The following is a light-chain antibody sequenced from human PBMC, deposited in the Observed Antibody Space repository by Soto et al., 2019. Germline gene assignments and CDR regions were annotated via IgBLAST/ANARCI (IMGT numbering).Light chain of an antibody. CDR1: SSDVGGYEY. CDR3: SSYIGSNSYV. CDR2: HVS. Sequence: QSVLTQPASVSGSPGQSITISCTGSSSDVGGYEYVSWYQQHPGKAPKLMIFHVSNRPSGISNRSSGSKSGNTASLTISGLQAEDEADYYCSSYIGSNSYVFGTGTKVTVL. J-gene: IGLJ1*01. V-gene: IGLV2-14*01.